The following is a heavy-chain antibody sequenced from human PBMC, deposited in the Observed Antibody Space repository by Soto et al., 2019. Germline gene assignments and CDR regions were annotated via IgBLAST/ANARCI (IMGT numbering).Heavy chain of an antibody. J-gene: IGHJ4*02. Sequence: QVQLVESGGGVVQPGRSLRLSCAASGFTFSSYGMHWVRQAPGKGLEWVAVIWYDGSNKYYADSVKGRFTISRDNSKNTLYLQMNSLRAEDTAVYYCARDQDTVVNGGNYFGYWGQGTLVTVSS. CDR1: GFTFSSYG. V-gene: IGHV3-33*01. CDR3: ARDQDTVVNGGNYFGY. CDR2: IWYDGSNK. D-gene: IGHD2-15*01.